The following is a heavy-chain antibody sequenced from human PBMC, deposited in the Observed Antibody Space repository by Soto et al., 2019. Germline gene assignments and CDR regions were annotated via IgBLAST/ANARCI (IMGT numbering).Heavy chain of an antibody. V-gene: IGHV3-33*01. Sequence: QVQLVEFGGGVVQPGRSLRLSCTASGFSFKSHGMHWVRQAPGKGLEWVAVIYYDGTNKFYSESVKGRFTISRDNSKNTLYLQIISLRAEDTAVYYCARLGAGSVYYGLDVWGQGTTVTVSS. J-gene: IGHJ6*02. CDR3: ARLGAGSVYYGLDV. CDR1: GFSFKSHG. CDR2: IYYDGTNK. D-gene: IGHD3-16*01.